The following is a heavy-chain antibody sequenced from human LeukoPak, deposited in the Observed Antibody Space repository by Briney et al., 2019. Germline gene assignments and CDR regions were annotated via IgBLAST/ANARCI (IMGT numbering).Heavy chain of an antibody. Sequence: GGSLRLSCAASGFTFSSYAMSWVRQAPGKGLEWVSAIDTSGGHTYYAGSVKGRFTISRDNSENTLYLQMNSLRAEDTAVYYCAKESCSSRCNFDYWGQGTLVTVSS. D-gene: IGHD2-2*01. CDR1: GFTFSSYA. CDR3: AKESCSSRCNFDY. V-gene: IGHV3-23*01. J-gene: IGHJ4*02. CDR2: IDTSGGHT.